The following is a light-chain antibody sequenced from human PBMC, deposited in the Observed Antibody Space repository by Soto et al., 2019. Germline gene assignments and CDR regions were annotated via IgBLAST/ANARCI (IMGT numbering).Light chain of an antibody. CDR2: GVS. CDR3: STYTNSITWL. V-gene: IGLV2-14*01. CDR1: SSDAV. J-gene: IGLJ3*02. Sequence: SALTQPASVSGSPGQSITLSCTGTSSDAVSWYQVHPDKAPKLLIYGVSNRPSGVSSRFSGSKSGNTASLTISGLQAEDEADYYCSTYTNSITWLFGGGTKLTVL.